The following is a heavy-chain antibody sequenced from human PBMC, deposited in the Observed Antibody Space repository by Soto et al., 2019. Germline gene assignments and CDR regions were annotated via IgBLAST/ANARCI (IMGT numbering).Heavy chain of an antibody. Sequence: QLQLQESGPGLVKPSETLSLTCTVSGGSISSDVYYWGWIRQPPGKGLEWIGTIYYSGSTYYNPSLKSSVTIAVDASKNQFSLKLSSVTAADTAVYYCSRLLGPWGQGTLVTVSS. J-gene: IGHJ5*02. CDR3: SRLLGP. CDR1: GGSISSDVYY. CDR2: IYYSGST. D-gene: IGHD2-15*01. V-gene: IGHV4-39*01.